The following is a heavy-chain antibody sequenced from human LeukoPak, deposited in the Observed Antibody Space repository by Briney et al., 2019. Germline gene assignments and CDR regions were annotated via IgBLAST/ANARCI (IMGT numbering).Heavy chain of an antibody. Sequence: SETLSLTCTVSGGSISSGGYYWRWIRQHPGKGLECIGYIYYSGSTYYNPSLKSRVTISVDTSKNQFSLKLSSVTAADTAVYYCARDRDYDYIWGTYRVFDYWGQGTLVTVSS. CDR1: GGSISSGGYY. CDR3: ARDRDYDYIWGTYRVFDY. V-gene: IGHV4-31*03. J-gene: IGHJ4*02. CDR2: IYYSGST. D-gene: IGHD3-16*02.